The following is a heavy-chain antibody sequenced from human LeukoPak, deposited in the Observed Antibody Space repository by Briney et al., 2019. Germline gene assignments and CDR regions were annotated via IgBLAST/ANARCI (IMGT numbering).Heavy chain of an antibody. CDR1: GGSFSGYY. J-gene: IGHJ5*02. CDR2: INHNGST. Sequence: PSETLSLTCAVYGGSFSGYYWSWIRQPPGKGLEWIGEINHNGSTNYNPSLKSRVTISVDTSKNQFSLKLSSVTAADTAVYYCARHRGYCSSTSCYGNNWFDPWGQGTLVTVSS. CDR3: ARHRGYCSSTSCYGNNWFDP. D-gene: IGHD2-2*01. V-gene: IGHV4-34*01.